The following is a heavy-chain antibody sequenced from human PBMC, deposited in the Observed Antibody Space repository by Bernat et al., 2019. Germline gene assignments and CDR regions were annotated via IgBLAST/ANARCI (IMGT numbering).Heavy chain of an antibody. D-gene: IGHD5-18*01. Sequence: QLQLQESGPGLVKPSETLSLTCTVSGGSISSSSYYWGWIRQPSGKGLEWIGSIYYSGSTYYNPSLKSRVTISADTSKNQFSLKLSSVTAADTAVYYCARQGGDTFYTVMPHFDYWGQGTLVTVSS. J-gene: IGHJ4*02. CDR1: GGSISSSSYY. CDR3: ARQGGDTFYTVMPHFDY. CDR2: IYYSGST. V-gene: IGHV4-39*01.